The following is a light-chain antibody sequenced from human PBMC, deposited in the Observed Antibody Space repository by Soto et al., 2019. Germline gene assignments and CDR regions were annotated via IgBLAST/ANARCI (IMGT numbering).Light chain of an antibody. Sequence: EIVLTQSPGTLSLFPGERATLSCRATQSVSSNYLAWYQQKPGQAPRRLIYIASSRATGIPDRFSGSGSGTDFTLTISRLEPEDFAVYYCQPYCTSPWTFGQGTKVEIK. CDR2: IAS. CDR3: QPYCTSPWT. V-gene: IGKV3-20*01. J-gene: IGKJ1*01. CDR1: QSVSSNY.